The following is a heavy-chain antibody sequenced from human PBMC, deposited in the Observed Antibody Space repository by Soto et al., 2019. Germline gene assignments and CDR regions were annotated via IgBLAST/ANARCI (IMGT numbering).Heavy chain of an antibody. CDR3: TTDSSSWAYYYYYGMDV. V-gene: IGHV3-15*01. CDR2: IKSKTGDGTT. CDR1: GFTFSNAW. J-gene: IGHJ6*02. Sequence: GGSLRLSCTVSGFTFSNAWMTWVRQAPGKGLEWVGRIKSKTGDGTTDYAAPVKGRFTISRDDSRNTLYLQMNSLKTEDTAVYYCTTDSSSWAYYYYYGMDVWGQGTAVTVS. D-gene: IGHD2-2*01.